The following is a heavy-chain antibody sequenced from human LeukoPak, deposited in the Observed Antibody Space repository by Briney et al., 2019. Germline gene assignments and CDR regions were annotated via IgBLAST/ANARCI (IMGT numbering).Heavy chain of an antibody. V-gene: IGHV1-69*13. CDR2: IIPIFGTA. CDR1: GGTFSSYA. D-gene: IGHD3-3*01. Sequence: SVKVSCKASGGTFSSYAISWVRQAPGQGLEWMGGIIPIFGTANYARKFQGRVTITADESTSTAYMELSSLRSEDTAVYYCASPLRFLEWLDDAFDIWGQGTMVTVSS. J-gene: IGHJ3*02. CDR3: ASPLRFLEWLDDAFDI.